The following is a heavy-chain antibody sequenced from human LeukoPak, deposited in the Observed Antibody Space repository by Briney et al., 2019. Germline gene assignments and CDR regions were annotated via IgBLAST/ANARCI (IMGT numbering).Heavy chain of an antibody. J-gene: IGHJ6*02. CDR2: ISYDGSNK. CDR1: GFTFSSYG. Sequence: GGSLRLSCAASGFTFSSYGMHWVRQAPGKGLEWVAVISYDGSNKYYADSVKGRFTISRDNSKNTLYLQMNSLRAEDTAVYYCAKDPPGDYGYYYGMDVWGQGTTVTVSS. V-gene: IGHV3-30*18. CDR3: AKDPPGDYGYYYGMDV. D-gene: IGHD4-17*01.